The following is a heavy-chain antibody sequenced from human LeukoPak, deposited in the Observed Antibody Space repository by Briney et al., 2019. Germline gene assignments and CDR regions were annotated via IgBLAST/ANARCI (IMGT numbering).Heavy chain of an antibody. V-gene: IGHV3-66*01. D-gene: IGHD3-16*01. Sequence: GSLRLSCAASGFTVSSNYMSWVRQAPGKGLEWVSVIYSGGSTYYADSVKGRFTISRDNSKNTLYLQMNSLRAEDTAVYYCARGWGGVPTSDHPDYWGQGTLVTVSS. CDR3: ARGWGGVPTSDHPDY. CDR2: IYSGGST. CDR1: GFTVSSNY. J-gene: IGHJ4*02.